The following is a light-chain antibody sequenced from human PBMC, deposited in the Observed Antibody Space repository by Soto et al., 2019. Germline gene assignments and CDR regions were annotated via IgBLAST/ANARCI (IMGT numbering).Light chain of an antibody. CDR1: QSVSSN. Sequence: EIVMRQSPATLSVSPGERATLSCRASQSVSSNLAWYQQKPGQAPRLLIYGASTRATGIPARFSGSGSGTEFTLTISSLQSEDFAVYYCHQYDNWPTWTFGQGTKVDIK. V-gene: IGKV3-15*01. CDR3: HQYDNWPTWT. CDR2: GAS. J-gene: IGKJ1*01.